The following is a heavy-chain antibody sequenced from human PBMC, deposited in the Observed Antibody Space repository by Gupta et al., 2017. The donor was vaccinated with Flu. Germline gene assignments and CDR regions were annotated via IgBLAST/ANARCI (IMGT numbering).Heavy chain of an antibody. CDR1: GHTFSGYD. D-gene: IGHD1-1*01. Sequence: QVQLVQSGAEVKKRGASVTVSCKASGHTFSGYDIHWVRQATGQGLEWMGWINPNSGKSGFTQKFQGRLTMTSKTSISTVDMELISLKSEDTAVYYCARGRGTTVSPLDYWGQGTLVTVSS. J-gene: IGHJ4*02. CDR2: INPNSGKS. V-gene: IGHV1-8*01. CDR3: ARGRGTTVSPLDY.